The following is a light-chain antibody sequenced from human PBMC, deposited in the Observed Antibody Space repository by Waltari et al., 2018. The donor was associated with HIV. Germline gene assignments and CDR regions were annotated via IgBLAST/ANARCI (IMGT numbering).Light chain of an antibody. V-gene: IGLV3-1*01. CDR1: KLGNKY. CDR3: QAWDNRTAS. J-gene: IGLJ2*01. Sequence: SYELTQPPSVSVSPGQTATITCSGDKLGNKYACWYQHKPGQSPVLVIYQDYRRPSGIPERFSGSTSGNTATLTISGTQALDEADYYCQAWDNRTASFGGGTKLTVL. CDR2: QDY.